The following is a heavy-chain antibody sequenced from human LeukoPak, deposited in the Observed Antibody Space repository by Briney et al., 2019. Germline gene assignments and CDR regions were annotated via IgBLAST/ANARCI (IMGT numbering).Heavy chain of an antibody. CDR2: SYYSGST. CDR1: GDSISSSY. J-gene: IGHJ4*02. CDR3: ARDSVVPACRFDY. D-gene: IGHD2-2*01. V-gene: IGHV4-59*01. Sequence: AGTLSLTCTVSGDSISSSYWSWIRQPPGKGLEWIGYSYYSGSTNYNTSLKSRVTLSVDTSKNHFSLKLSSVTAADTAVYYCARDSVVPACRFDYWGQGTLVTVSS.